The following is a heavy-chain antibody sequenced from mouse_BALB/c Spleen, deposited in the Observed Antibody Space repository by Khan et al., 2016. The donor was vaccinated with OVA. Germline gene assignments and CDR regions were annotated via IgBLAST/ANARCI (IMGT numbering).Heavy chain of an antibody. CDR2: IWAGGST. Sequence: QVQLKESGPGLVAPSQSLSITCTVSGFSLTSYGVHWVRQPPGKGLEWLGVIWAGGSTNYNSPLMSRLSISKDNSKSQVFFKMNSLQTDDTAMYYCARLEDIWGQGTTLTVSS. CDR3: ARLEDI. CDR1: GFSLTSYG. J-gene: IGHJ2*01. V-gene: IGHV2-9*02. D-gene: IGHD1-3*01.